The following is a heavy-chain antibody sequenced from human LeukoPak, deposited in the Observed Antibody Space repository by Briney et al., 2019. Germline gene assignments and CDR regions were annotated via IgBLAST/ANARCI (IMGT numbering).Heavy chain of an antibody. CDR1: VGSFTGYY. CDR2: INHSGST. J-gene: IGHJ6*03. Sequence: SETLSLTCAVHVGSFTGYYWSGIRQPPREGLEWVGEINHSGSTNYNPSLKSRVTISVDTSKNQFSLKLSSVTAADTAVYYCARGKIAALYYYYYYMDVWGKGTTVTVSS. D-gene: IGHD6-6*01. CDR3: ARGKIAALYYYYYYMDV. V-gene: IGHV4-34*01.